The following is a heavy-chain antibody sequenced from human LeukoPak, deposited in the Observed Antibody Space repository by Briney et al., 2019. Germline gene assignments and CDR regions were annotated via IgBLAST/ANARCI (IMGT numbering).Heavy chain of an antibody. D-gene: IGHD5-12*01. CDR1: GYTFTTYG. Sequence: GASVQVSCKTSGYTFTTYGITWVRQAPGQGLEWVAWINVNNGITRYAQKFQGRVTLTTDTPARTAYMEVLSLTSDDTAVYYCARGPKGGSDYWGQGTLVIVSS. CDR3: ARGPKGGSDY. J-gene: IGHJ4*02. V-gene: IGHV1-18*01. CDR2: INVNNGIT.